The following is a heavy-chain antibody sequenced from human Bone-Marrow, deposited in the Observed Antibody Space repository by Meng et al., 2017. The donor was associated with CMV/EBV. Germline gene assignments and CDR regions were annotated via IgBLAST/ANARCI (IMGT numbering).Heavy chain of an antibody. Sequence: GSLRLSCTVSGGSISSRSYYWGWIRQPPGKGLEWIGSIYYSGSTYFNPSLKSRVTISVDTSKNQFSLKLSSVTAADTAIYYCATVGGWSAYYVVDPWGQGILVTVSS. D-gene: IGHD3-3*01. CDR3: ATVGGWSAYYVVDP. CDR1: GGSISSRSYY. CDR2: IYYSGST. J-gene: IGHJ5*02. V-gene: IGHV4-39*07.